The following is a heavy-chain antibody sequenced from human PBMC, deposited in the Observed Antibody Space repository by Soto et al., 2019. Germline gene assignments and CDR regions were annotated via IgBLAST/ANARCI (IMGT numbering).Heavy chain of an antibody. CDR3: ARTMDYYYGRGSGNGHGV. V-gene: IGHV1-2*02. D-gene: IGHD3-10*02. Sequence: QVRLVQSGAEVKEPGDSVRVSCEASGYTFTAYHIHWVRQAPGQGLEWMGWINPKFGDTGYAQDFQGRVSMTSDMSISTVYMELSRLTSDDTAIYYCARTMDYYYGRGSGNGHGVWGQGTTVNVFS. CDR1: GYTFTAYH. J-gene: IGHJ6*02. CDR2: INPKFGDT.